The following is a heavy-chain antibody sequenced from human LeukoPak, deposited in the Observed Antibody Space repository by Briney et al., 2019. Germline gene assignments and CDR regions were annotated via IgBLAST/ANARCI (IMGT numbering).Heavy chain of an antibody. D-gene: IGHD1-26*01. CDR3: ARTRVVGATNFDY. CDR2: IYPGDSDT. V-gene: IGHV5-51*01. Sequence: GESLKISCKGSGYSFTSYWIGWVRPMPGKGLGWMGIIYPGDSDTRYSPSFQGQVTISADKSISTAYLQWSSLKASDTAMYYCARTRVVGATNFDYWGQGTLVTVSS. CDR1: GYSFTSYW. J-gene: IGHJ4*02.